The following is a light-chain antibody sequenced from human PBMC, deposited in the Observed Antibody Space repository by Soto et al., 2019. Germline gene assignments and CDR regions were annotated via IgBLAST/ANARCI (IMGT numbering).Light chain of an antibody. CDR2: GAS. CDR3: KQRSKWPLT. V-gene: IGKV3-11*01. CDR1: QSVSSY. J-gene: IGKJ5*01. Sequence: EIVLTQSPATLSQSPGQRATLSCRASQSVSSYLAWYQQKPSQAPRLLVYGASNRATGIPARFSGSGSGTDFTLTINYLEPEDFAVYYCKQRSKWPLTVGKGTRLEIK.